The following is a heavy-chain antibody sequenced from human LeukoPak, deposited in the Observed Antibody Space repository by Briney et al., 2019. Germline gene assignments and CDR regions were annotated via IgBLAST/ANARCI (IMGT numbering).Heavy chain of an antibody. V-gene: IGHV1-18*01. CDR2: ISAYNGNT. CDR1: GYTFTSYG. D-gene: IGHD4-17*01. Sequence: ASVKVSCKASGYTFTSYGISWVRQARGQGLEWMGWISAYNGNTNYAQKLQGRVTMTTDTSTSTAYVELRSLRSDDTAVYYCARGVYGDHPRYYWGQGTLVTVSS. J-gene: IGHJ4*02. CDR3: ARGVYGDHPRYY.